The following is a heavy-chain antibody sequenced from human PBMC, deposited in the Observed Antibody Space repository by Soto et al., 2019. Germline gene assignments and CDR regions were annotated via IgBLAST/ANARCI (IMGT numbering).Heavy chain of an antibody. CDR2: INPNSGDT. V-gene: IGHV1-2*02. CDR1: GYTFTSYY. Sequence: QAQLVQSGAEVKKPGASVKVSCDASGYTFTSYYLHWVRQAPGQGLEWMGWINPNSGDTKYAQKFRGRVTMTRDTSITTAYMEVKMLTSDDTAVYYCARQFAYCGGDCFPEPVDYWGQGTLVTVSS. D-gene: IGHD2-21*02. CDR3: ARQFAYCGGDCFPEPVDY. J-gene: IGHJ4*02.